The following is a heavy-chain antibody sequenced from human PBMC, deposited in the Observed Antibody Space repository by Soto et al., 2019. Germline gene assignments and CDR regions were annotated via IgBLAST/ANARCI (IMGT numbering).Heavy chain of an antibody. J-gene: IGHJ6*02. CDR2: LYNTGST. CDR1: GGSIISYY. V-gene: IGHV4-59*01. Sequence: SETLSLTCPLTGGSIISYYWSWIRQPPWKGLEWIGYLYNTGSTIYNPSLKSRVTISVDTSKNQFSLKLNSLTAADTAVYYCARDLWGYCGTDCYPLDVWGQGTTVTVS. D-gene: IGHD2-21*02. CDR3: ARDLWGYCGTDCYPLDV.